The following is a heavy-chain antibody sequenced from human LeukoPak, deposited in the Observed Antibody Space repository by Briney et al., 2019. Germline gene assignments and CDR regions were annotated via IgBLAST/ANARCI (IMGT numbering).Heavy chain of an antibody. Sequence: GGSLRLSCAASGFTFSGSAMHWVRRASGKGLEWVGRIRSKANSYATAYAASVKGRFTISRDDSKNTAYLQMNSLKTEDTAVYYCTRLALYGDYRDAFDIWGQGTMVTVSS. CDR2: IRSKANSYAT. V-gene: IGHV3-73*01. CDR1: GFTFSGSA. CDR3: TRLALYGDYRDAFDI. D-gene: IGHD4-17*01. J-gene: IGHJ3*02.